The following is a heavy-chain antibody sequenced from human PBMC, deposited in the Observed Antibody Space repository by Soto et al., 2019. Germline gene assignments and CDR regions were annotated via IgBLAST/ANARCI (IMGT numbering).Heavy chain of an antibody. CDR3: ARYNSYAIDY. Sequence: SETLSLTCTVSGTSISSYYWSWIRQPPGKGLEWIANIPYSGTTNYNPSLASRVTLSVDTSKNQFSLKMTAVTAADRAMYFCARYNSYAIDYCGRITLVTVHS. J-gene: IGHJ4*02. CDR2: IPYSGTT. V-gene: IGHV4-59*01. CDR1: GTSISSYY. D-gene: IGHD2-8*01.